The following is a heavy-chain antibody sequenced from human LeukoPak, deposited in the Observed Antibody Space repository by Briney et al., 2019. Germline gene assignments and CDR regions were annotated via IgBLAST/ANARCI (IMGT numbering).Heavy chain of an antibody. D-gene: IGHD3-22*01. Sequence: GGSLRLSCAASEFTFNSYSFNWIRQPPGGRLEWVSSISSGSTYIYYSDSVKGRFTVSRDNAKNSLFLQMNNLRAEGTAVYYCARDPFYYDAAGSDDYWGQGTLVTVSS. V-gene: IGHV3-21*01. CDR3: ARDPFYYDAAGSDDY. J-gene: IGHJ4*02. CDR2: ISSGSTYI. CDR1: EFTFNSYS.